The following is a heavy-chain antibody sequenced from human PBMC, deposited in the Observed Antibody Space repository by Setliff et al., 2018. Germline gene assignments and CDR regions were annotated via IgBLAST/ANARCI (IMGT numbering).Heavy chain of an antibody. CDR2: ISPYNGDT. V-gene: IGHV1-18*01. CDR1: GYPFISYD. D-gene: IGHD3-9*01. J-gene: IGHJ4*02. CDR3: VRQDILTSYYMFDY. Sequence: GASVKVSCKASGYPFISYDINWVRQAPGQGLEWMGWISPYNGDTRFQQKFQGRVTVTTDTPTSTGYLELRSLTSDDTAVYYCVRQDILTSYYMFDYWGQGTLVTVSS.